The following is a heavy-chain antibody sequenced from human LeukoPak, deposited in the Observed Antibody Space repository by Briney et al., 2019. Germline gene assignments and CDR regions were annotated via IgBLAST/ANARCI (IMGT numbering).Heavy chain of an antibody. CDR2: ISGSGSST. CDR3: AKRGGLPPLDYYYYYMDV. CDR1: GFTFSSYA. J-gene: IGHJ6*03. Sequence: GGSLRLSCAASGFTFSSYAMSWVRQAPGKGLEWVSAISGSGSSTYYADSVKGRFTISRDNSKNTLYLQMNRLRVEDTAVYYCAKRGGLPPLDYYYYYMDVWGKGTTATVSS. V-gene: IGHV3-23*01. D-gene: IGHD2-21*02.